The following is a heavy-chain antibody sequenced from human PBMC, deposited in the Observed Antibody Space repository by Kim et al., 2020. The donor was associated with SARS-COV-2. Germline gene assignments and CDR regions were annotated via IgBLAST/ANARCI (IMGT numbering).Heavy chain of an antibody. D-gene: IGHD2-2*01. Sequence: SETLSLTCTVSGGSISSSSYYWGWIRQPPGKGLEWIGSIYYSGSTYYNPSLKSRVTISVDTSKNQFSLKLSSVTAADTAVYYCAGTIPAAIHKTATTDDYWGQGTLVTVSS. V-gene: IGHV4-39*01. J-gene: IGHJ4*02. CDR1: GGSISSSSYY. CDR3: AGTIPAAIHKTATTDDY. CDR2: IYYSGST.